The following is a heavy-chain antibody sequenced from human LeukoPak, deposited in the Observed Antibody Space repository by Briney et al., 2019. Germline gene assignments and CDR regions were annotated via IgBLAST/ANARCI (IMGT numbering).Heavy chain of an antibody. D-gene: IGHD3-3*01. CDR1: GFTFSSYG. CDR3: ARSHFLGSPLDY. Sequence: PGGSVRLSCAASGFTFSSYGMHWVRQAPGKGLEWVAVIWYGGSNKYYADSVKGRFTISRDNSKNTLYLQMNSLRAEDTAVYYCARSHFLGSPLDYWGQGTLVTVSS. V-gene: IGHV3-33*01. J-gene: IGHJ4*02. CDR2: IWYGGSNK.